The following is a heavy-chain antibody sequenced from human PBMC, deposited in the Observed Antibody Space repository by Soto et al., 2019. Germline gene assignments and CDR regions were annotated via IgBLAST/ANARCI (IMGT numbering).Heavy chain of an antibody. CDR3: AREEYYYGSGAFFDY. D-gene: IGHD3-10*01. CDR2: IIPILGIA. J-gene: IGHJ4*02. CDR1: GGTFSGYT. V-gene: IGHV1-69*04. Sequence: SVKVSCKASGGTFSGYTIGWVRQAPGQGLEWMGRIIPILGIANYAQKFQGRVTITADKSTSTAYMELSSLRSEDTAVYYCAREEYYYGSGAFFDYWGQGTLVTVSS.